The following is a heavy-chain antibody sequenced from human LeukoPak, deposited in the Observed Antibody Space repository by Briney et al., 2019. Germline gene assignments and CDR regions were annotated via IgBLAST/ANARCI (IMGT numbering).Heavy chain of an antibody. Sequence: SETLSLTCAVSGYSISSGYYWGWIRQPPGKGLEWIGSIYHSGSTYYNPSLKSRVTISVDTSKNQFSLKLSSVTAADTAVYYCASLGYCSSASCYTRPPDWGQGTLVTVSS. V-gene: IGHV4-38-2*01. CDR2: IYHSGST. CDR3: ASLGYCSSASCYTRPPD. D-gene: IGHD2-2*02. J-gene: IGHJ4*02. CDR1: GYSISSGYY.